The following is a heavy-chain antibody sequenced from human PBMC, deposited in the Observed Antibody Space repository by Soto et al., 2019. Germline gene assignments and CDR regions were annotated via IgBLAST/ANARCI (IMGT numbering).Heavy chain of an antibody. Sequence: GGSLRLSCAASGFTFSSYGMHWVRQAPGKGLEWVAVISYDGSNKYYADSVKGRFTISRDNSKNTLYLQMNSLRAEDTAVYYCAKSLGDYGLFGYYGMDVWGQGATVTVSS. CDR1: GFTFSSYG. D-gene: IGHD4-17*01. CDR2: ISYDGSNK. J-gene: IGHJ6*02. V-gene: IGHV3-30*18. CDR3: AKSLGDYGLFGYYGMDV.